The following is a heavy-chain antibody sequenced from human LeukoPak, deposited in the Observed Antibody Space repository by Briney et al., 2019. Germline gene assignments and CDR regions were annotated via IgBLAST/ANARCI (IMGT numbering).Heavy chain of an antibody. V-gene: IGHV4-61*02. CDR2: IYTSGST. D-gene: IGHD2-15*01. CDR3: ARQKGGYCSNGSCPAAFDI. CDR1: GGSISSGSYY. Sequence: PSQTLSLTCTVSGGSISSGSYYWSWIRQPAGKGLEWIGRIYTSGSTNYNPSLKSRVTISVDTSKNQFSLKLSSVTAADTAVYYCARQKGGYCSNGSCPAAFDIWGQGTMVIVSS. J-gene: IGHJ3*02.